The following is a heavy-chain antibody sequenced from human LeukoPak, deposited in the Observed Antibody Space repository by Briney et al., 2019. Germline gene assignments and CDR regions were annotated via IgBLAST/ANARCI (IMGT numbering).Heavy chain of an antibody. D-gene: IGHD6-13*01. CDR1: GFTFSRTW. J-gene: IGHJ4*02. V-gene: IGHV3-74*01. CDR2: TNRDGTST. Sequence: QPGGSLGLSCAASGFTFSRTWMHWVRQVPGKGLVWVSRTNRDGTSTTYADSVKGRFTISRDNAKNSLYLQMNSLRAEDTAVYYCASCRVGSKTFDYWGQGTLVTVSS. CDR3: ASCRVGSKTFDY.